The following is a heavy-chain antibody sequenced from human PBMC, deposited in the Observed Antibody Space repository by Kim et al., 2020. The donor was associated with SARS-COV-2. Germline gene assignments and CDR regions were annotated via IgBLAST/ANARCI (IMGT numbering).Heavy chain of an antibody. CDR2: IYYSGST. J-gene: IGHJ4*02. CDR3: ARHDTTVVTPVSYFDY. CDR1: GGSISSYY. Sequence: SETLSLTCTVSGGSISSYYWSWIRQPPGKGLEWIGYIYYSGSTNYNPSLKSRVTISVDTSKNQFSLKLSSVTAADTAVYYCARHDTTVVTPVSYFDYWGQGTLVTVSS. V-gene: IGHV4-59*08. D-gene: IGHD4-17*01.